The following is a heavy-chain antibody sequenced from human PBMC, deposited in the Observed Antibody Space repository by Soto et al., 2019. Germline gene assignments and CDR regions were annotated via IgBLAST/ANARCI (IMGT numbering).Heavy chain of an antibody. CDR3: ARGPLMVRGVALGWLRPDYYYYGMDV. CDR1: GFTFSDYY. V-gene: IGHV3-11*01. D-gene: IGHD3-10*01. Sequence: GGSLRLSCAASGFTFSDYYMSWIRQAPGKGLEWVSYISSSGSTIYYADSVKGRFTISRDNAKNSLYLQMNSLRAEDTAVYYCARGPLMVRGVALGWLRPDYYYYGMDVWGQGTTVTVSS. J-gene: IGHJ6*02. CDR2: ISSSGSTI.